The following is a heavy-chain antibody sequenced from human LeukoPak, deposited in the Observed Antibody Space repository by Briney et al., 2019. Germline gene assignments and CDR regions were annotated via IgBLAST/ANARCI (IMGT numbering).Heavy chain of an antibody. CDR2: ISYDGSNK. CDR3: AKRARVVGAMNWFDP. J-gene: IGHJ5*02. Sequence: GGSLRLSCAASGFTFSSYGMHWVRQAPGKGLEWVAVISYDGSNKYYADSVKGRFTISRDNSKNTLHLQMNSLRAEDTAVYYCAKRARVVGAMNWFDPWGQGTLVTVSS. V-gene: IGHV3-30*18. D-gene: IGHD1-26*01. CDR1: GFTFSSYG.